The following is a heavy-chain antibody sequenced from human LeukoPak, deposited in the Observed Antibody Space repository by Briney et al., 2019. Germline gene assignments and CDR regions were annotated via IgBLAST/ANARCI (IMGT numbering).Heavy chain of an antibody. D-gene: IGHD3-9*01. CDR1: GFTFSSYG. Sequence: GGSLRLSCAASGFTFSSYGMSWVRQAPGKGLEWVSAISGSGGSTYYADSVKGRFTISRDNSKNTLYLQMNSLRAEDTAVYYCAKITELRYFDWLGCWGQGTLVTVSS. CDR3: AKITELRYFDWLGC. V-gene: IGHV3-23*01. CDR2: ISGSGGST. J-gene: IGHJ4*02.